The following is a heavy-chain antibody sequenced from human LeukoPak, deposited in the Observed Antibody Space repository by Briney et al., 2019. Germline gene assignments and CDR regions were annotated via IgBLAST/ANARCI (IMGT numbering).Heavy chain of an antibody. D-gene: IGHD1-26*01. V-gene: IGHV3-23*01. CDR1: GFTFSNYA. CDR3: AKVPWGYYNFDC. CDR2: LSASGGSA. J-gene: IGHJ4*02. Sequence: PGGSLRLSCAASGFTFSNYAMSWVRQAPGKGLEWVSALSASGGSAYYADSVKGRFTISRDNSKNTVYLQMNSLRADDTAVYYCAKVPWGYYNFDCWGQGTLVTVSS.